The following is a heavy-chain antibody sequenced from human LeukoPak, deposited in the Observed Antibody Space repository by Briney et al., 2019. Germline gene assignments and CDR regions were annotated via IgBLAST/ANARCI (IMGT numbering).Heavy chain of an antibody. D-gene: IGHD4-17*01. J-gene: IGHJ4*02. Sequence: SGTLSLTCAVSGGSISSSNWWSWVRQPPGKGLEWIGEIYHSGSTNYNPSLKSRVTISVDTSKNQFSLKLSSVTAADTAVYYCARSAYDYGDLKEGSNFDYWGQGTLVTVSS. CDR1: GGSISSSNW. V-gene: IGHV4-4*02. CDR3: ARSAYDYGDLKEGSNFDY. CDR2: IYHSGST.